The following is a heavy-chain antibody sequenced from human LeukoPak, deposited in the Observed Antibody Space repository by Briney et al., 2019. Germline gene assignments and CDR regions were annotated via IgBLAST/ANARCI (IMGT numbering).Heavy chain of an antibody. Sequence: SETLSLTCAVYGGSFSGYYWSWIRQPPGKGLEWIGEINHSGSTNYNPSLKSRVTISVDTSKNQFSLKLSSVTAADTAVYYCAGSGYSYGDNWFDPWGQGTLVTVSS. CDR2: INHSGST. J-gene: IGHJ5*02. CDR1: GGSFSGYY. V-gene: IGHV4-34*01. CDR3: AGSGYSYGDNWFDP. D-gene: IGHD5-18*01.